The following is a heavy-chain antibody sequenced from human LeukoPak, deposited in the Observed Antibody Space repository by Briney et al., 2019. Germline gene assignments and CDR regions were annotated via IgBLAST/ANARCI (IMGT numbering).Heavy chain of an antibody. CDR3: ARGDHVRIYAESAFDI. D-gene: IGHD3-3*01. Sequence: ASVKVSCKSYGYTFTSYFMYWVRQAPGQGLEWMGIINPSGGSTNYAQKFQGRVTMTRDTSTSTVYMELSRLRSEDTAVYYCARGDHVRIYAESAFDIWGQGTKVTVSS. V-gene: IGHV1-46*01. CDR2: INPSGGST. CDR1: GYTFTSYF. J-gene: IGHJ3*02.